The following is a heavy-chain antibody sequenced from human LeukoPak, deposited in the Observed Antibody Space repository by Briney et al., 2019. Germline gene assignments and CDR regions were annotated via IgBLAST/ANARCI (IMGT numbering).Heavy chain of an antibody. CDR3: ARDHGPYYYGSGSPYNWFDP. V-gene: IGHV3-11*04. CDR2: ISSSGSTI. D-gene: IGHD3-10*01. Sequence: PGGSLRLSCAASGFTFSDYYMSWMRQAPGKGLEWVSYISSSGSTIYYADSVKGRFTISRDNAKNSLYLQMNSLRAEDTAVYYCARDHGPYYYGSGSPYNWFDPWGQGTLVTVSS. J-gene: IGHJ5*02. CDR1: GFTFSDYY.